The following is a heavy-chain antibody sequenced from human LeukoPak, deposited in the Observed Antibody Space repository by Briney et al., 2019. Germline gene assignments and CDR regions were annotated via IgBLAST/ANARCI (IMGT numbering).Heavy chain of an antibody. Sequence: GGSLRLSCAASGFTFSSYAMHWVRQAPGKGLEWVAVISYDGSNKYYADSVKGRFTISRDNSNNTLSLQMNSLRAEDTAVYYCAKGNTIFEGWGQGTLVTVSS. J-gene: IGHJ4*02. CDR3: AKGNTIFEG. V-gene: IGHV3-30-3*01. CDR1: GFTFSSYA. D-gene: IGHD3-3*01. CDR2: ISYDGSNK.